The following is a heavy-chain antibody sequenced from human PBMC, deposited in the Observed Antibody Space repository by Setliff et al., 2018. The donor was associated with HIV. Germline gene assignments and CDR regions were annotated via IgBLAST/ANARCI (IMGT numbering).Heavy chain of an antibody. D-gene: IGHD6-13*01. CDR1: RGTFTTYA. V-gene: IGHV1-69*10. CDR3: ARVLKGYSSSYEAFDI. CDR2: IIPILNVA. Sequence: GASVKVSCKTSRGTFTTYAFSWVRQAPGQGLEWMGGIIPILNVAKYPQKFHGRVTITADKSTSTVYMELSSLRSEDTAMYYCARVLKGYSSSYEAFDIWGQGAMVTVSS. J-gene: IGHJ3*02.